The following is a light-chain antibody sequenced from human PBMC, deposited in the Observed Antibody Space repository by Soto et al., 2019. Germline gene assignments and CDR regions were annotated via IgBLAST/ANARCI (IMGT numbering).Light chain of an antibody. CDR3: QQYNNWPQT. V-gene: IGKV3-11*01. Sequence: EIVLTQSPATLSLSPGERATLSCRAIQSVSSYLAWYQQKPVQAPRLLXYDASNRSTGIPARFSGSGSGTEFTLTITSLQSEDFEVYYCQQYNNWPQTFGQGTKVDIK. CDR2: DAS. CDR1: QSVSSY. J-gene: IGKJ1*01.